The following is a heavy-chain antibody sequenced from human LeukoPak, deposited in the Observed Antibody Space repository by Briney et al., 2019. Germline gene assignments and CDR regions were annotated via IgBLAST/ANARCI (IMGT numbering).Heavy chain of an antibody. CDR1: GFTFSDYY. CDR2: ISSGDTYI. J-gene: IGHJ4*02. CDR3: ARDRSGYSGYECQAY. D-gene: IGHD5-12*01. Sequence: GGSLRLSCAASGFTFSDYYMNWVRQAPGKGLEWVSSISSGDTYIYYADSVKGRYTISRDNTKNSLYLQMNSLRAEDTAVYYCARDRSGYSGYECQAYWGQGTLVTVSS. V-gene: IGHV3-21*01.